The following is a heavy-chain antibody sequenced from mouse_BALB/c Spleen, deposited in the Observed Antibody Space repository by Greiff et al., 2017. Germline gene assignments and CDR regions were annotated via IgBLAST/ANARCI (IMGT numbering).Heavy chain of an antibody. Sequence: QVQLQQSGAELMKPGASVKISCKATGYTFSSYWIEWVKQRPGHGLEWIGEILPGSGSTNYNEKFKGKATFTADTSSNTAYMQLSSLTSEDSAVYYCARQVGTGGGFAYWGQGTLVTVSA. J-gene: IGHJ3*01. D-gene: IGHD4-1*01. CDR2: ILPGSGST. CDR3: ARQVGTGGGFAY. V-gene: IGHV1-9*01. CDR1: GYTFSSYW.